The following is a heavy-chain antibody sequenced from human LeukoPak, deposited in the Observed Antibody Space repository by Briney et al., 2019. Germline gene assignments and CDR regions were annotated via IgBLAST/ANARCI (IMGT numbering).Heavy chain of an antibody. CDR2: ISSTSITI. J-gene: IGHJ4*02. CDR3: ARGPGHYYDSSGYEKGDF. CDR1: GFTFGSYW. D-gene: IGHD3-22*01. Sequence: PGGSLRLSCAASGFTFGSYWMSWVRQAPGKGLEWVSYISSTSITILYADSVKGRFTITRDNARNSLHLQMNSLRAEDTAVYYCARGPGHYYDSSGYEKGDFWGQGTLVTVSS. V-gene: IGHV3-48*04.